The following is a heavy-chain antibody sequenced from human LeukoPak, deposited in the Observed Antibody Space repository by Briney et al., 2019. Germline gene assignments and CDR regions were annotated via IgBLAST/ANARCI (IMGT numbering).Heavy chain of an antibody. CDR2: INHSGST. Sequence: SETLSLTCAVFGRAFSSYYWSWIRQPPGKGLEWIGEINHSGSTNYNPSLKSRVSISVDSSKNQFSLKLSSVTAADTAVYYCARGSDTAAGLYWGQGTLVTVSS. CDR1: GRAFSSYY. CDR3: ARGSDTAAGLY. V-gene: IGHV4-34*01. D-gene: IGHD6-13*01. J-gene: IGHJ4*02.